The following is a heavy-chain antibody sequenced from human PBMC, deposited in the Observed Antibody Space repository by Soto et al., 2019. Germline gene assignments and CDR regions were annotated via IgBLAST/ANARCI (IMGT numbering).Heavy chain of an antibody. Sequence: QVQLVQSGAEVKKPGASVKVSCKASGYTFTSYGISRVRQAPGQGLEWMGWISAYNSNTNYAQKLQGRVTMTTDTSTSTASMELRSLRSDDTAVYYFARVLPLVATLGYFDYWGQGTRVTVSS. D-gene: IGHD2-15*01. CDR1: GYTFTSYG. CDR3: ARVLPLVATLGYFDY. J-gene: IGHJ4*02. CDR2: ISAYNSNT. V-gene: IGHV1-18*01.